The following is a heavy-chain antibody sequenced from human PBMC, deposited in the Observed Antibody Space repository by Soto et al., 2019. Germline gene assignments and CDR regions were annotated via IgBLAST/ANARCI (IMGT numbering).Heavy chain of an antibody. CDR1: GYTFTSYA. J-gene: IGHJ5*02. V-gene: IGHV1-3*01. CDR2: INAANGNT. Sequence: QVQLVQSGAEVKKPGASVKVSCKASGYTFTSYAMHWVRQAPGQRLEWLGWINAANGNTKYSQKFQGRVTITRDTSASTAYMELSSLGSEDTAVYYCAGDDILSGYYGWFDPWGQGTLVTVSS. D-gene: IGHD3-9*01. CDR3: AGDDILSGYYGWFDP.